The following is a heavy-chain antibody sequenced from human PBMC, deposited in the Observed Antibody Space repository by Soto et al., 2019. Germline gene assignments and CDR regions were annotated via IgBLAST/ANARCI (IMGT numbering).Heavy chain of an antibody. J-gene: IGHJ4*02. V-gene: IGHV1-69*01. Sequence: LQLVQSEAAVNKPGSSLRLSCRTSGGTFNSYTINWVRRAPGQGLEWVGGIMAIFEKRNYAQKFLGRVTITAEESTGTAYLELSGLTIEDTAVYYCARERASGNHDFWCPGTPVTVSS. CDR3: ARERASGNHDF. CDR1: GGTFNSYT. CDR2: IMAIFEKR. D-gene: IGHD1-1*01.